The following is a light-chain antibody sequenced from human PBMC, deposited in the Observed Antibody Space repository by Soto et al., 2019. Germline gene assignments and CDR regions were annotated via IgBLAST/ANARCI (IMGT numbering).Light chain of an antibody. V-gene: IGKV3-15*01. J-gene: IGKJ1*01. CDR3: QQYSDWPRT. CDR1: QSVTRK. Sequence: EILMTQSPASLSVSTGEGATLSCRASQSVTRKLAWYQQKPGRAPRLLISDASTRATDIPPRFSGSGSGTEFTLTISSLQSDDIAVYYCQQYSDWPRTFGQGTKVDIK. CDR2: DAS.